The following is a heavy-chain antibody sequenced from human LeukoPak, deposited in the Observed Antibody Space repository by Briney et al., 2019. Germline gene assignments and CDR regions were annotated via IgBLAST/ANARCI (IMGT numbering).Heavy chain of an antibody. J-gene: IGHJ4*02. D-gene: IGHD3-22*01. Sequence: SGTLSLTCTVSGGSISSYYWSWIRQSAGKGLEWIGRMHTSGSTNYNPSLKSRGTMSVDTSKNQFSLKLSSVTAADTAVYYCARDKYYYNSRGYLFDYWGQGTLVTVSS. V-gene: IGHV4-4*07. CDR2: MHTSGST. CDR3: ARDKYYYNSRGYLFDY. CDR1: GGSISSYY.